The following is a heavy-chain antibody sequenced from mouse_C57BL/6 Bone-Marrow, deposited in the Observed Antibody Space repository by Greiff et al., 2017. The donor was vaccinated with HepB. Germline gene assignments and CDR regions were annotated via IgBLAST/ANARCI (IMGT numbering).Heavy chain of an antibody. J-gene: IGHJ2*01. Sequence: VHLKQSVAELVRPGASVKLSCTASGFNIKDNYMHWVKQRPEQGLEWIGRIDPANGDTKYAPKFQGKATITADTSSNTAYLQLSSLTSEDTAVYYYASYDYGSSYCGQGTTLTVSS. CDR1: GFNIKDNY. CDR3: ASYDYGSSY. D-gene: IGHD1-1*01. V-gene: IGHV14-3*01. CDR2: IDPANGDT.